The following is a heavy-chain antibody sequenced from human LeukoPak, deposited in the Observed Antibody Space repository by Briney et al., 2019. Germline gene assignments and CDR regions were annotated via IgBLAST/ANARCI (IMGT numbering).Heavy chain of an antibody. Sequence: GGSLRLSCAASGFSFNNYAMSWVRQAPGKGLEWVSAISTTGGNTYYADSVKGRFTVSRDNSKNTLSLQMDSLRVEDTALYYCAKDWTTVVTPKGYYFDSWGQGTLVTVSS. V-gene: IGHV3-23*01. CDR1: GFSFNNYA. CDR2: ISTTGGNT. D-gene: IGHD4-23*01. CDR3: AKDWTTVVTPKGYYFDS. J-gene: IGHJ4*02.